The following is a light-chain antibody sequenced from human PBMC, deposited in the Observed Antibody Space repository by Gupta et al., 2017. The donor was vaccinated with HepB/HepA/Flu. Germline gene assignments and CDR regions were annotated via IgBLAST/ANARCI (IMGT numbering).Light chain of an antibody. CDR3: QQLNSFPYT. J-gene: IGKJ2*01. V-gene: IGKV1-9*01. CDR2: AAD. Sequence: IHLTQSPLFLSASVGDRVTITCRASQDISNLLAWYQQKPGKAPNLLIYAADTLQTGVPSRFSGSGSGTEFTLTVSSLQPEDFATYFCQQLNSFPYTFGQGTKLEI. CDR1: QDISNL.